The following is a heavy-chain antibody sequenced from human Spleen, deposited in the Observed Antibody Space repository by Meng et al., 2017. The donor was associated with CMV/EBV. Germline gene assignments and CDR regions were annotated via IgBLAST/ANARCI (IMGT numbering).Heavy chain of an antibody. CDR1: GYIFTAYY. D-gene: IGHD3-3*01. CDR2: INPNSGVT. Sequence: ASVKVSCKASGYIFTAYYAHWVRQAPGQGLEWVGWINPNSGVTYYAQKFQGRVTLTRDTSINTSYLEVSRLRSDDTAVYYCARDRGDYDFWTGEPDAFHIWGQGTMVTVSS. V-gene: IGHV1-2*02. CDR3: ARDRGDYDFWTGEPDAFHI. J-gene: IGHJ3*02.